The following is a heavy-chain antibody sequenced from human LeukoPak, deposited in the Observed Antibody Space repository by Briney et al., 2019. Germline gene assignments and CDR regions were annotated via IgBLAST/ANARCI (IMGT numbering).Heavy chain of an antibody. CDR2: ISSSSSYI. CDR3: AREGLTGDTYLDY. CDR1: GFTFSSYS. D-gene: IGHD7-27*01. J-gene: IGHJ4*02. V-gene: IGHV3-21*01. Sequence: GGSLRLSCAASGFTFSSYSMNWVRQAPGKGLEWVSSISSSSSYIYYADSVKGRFTISRDNAKNSLYLQMNSLRAEDTAVYYCAREGLTGDTYLDYWGQGTLVTVSS.